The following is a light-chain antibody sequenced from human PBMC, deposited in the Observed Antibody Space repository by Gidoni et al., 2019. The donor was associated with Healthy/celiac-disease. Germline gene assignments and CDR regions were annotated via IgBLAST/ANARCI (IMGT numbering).Light chain of an antibody. V-gene: IGLV2-14*03. CDR3: SSYTSSSTLGV. CDR2: DVS. Sequence: QSALTQPASVSGSPGQSITISCTGTSSDVGGSNYVSWYQQHPGKAPKLMIYDVSNRPSGVSNRFSGSKSGNTASLTISGLQTEDEGDYYCSSYTSSSTLGVFGGGTKLTVL. J-gene: IGLJ3*02. CDR1: SSDVGGSNY.